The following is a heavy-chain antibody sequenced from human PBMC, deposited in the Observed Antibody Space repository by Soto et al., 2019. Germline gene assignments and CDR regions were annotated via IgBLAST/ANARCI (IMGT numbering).Heavy chain of an antibody. CDR1: GGTFSSYA. D-gene: IGHD1-1*01. CDR2: IIPIFGTA. CDR3: ARGRNWKGQRDYYYYGMDV. J-gene: IGHJ6*02. V-gene: IGHV1-69*13. Sequence: GASVKVSCKASGGTFSSYAISWVRQAPGQGLEWMGGIIPIFGTANCAQKFQGRVTITADESTSTAYMELSSLRSEDTAVYYCARGRNWKGQRDYYYYGMDVWGQGTTVTVSS.